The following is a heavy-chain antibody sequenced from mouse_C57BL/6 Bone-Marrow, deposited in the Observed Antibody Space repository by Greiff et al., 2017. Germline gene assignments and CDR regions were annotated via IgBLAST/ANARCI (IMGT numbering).Heavy chain of an antibody. CDR1: GYTFTDYY. CDR3: ARGYYSNPFAY. J-gene: IGHJ3*01. D-gene: IGHD2-5*01. Sequence: VQLQQSGPELVKPGASVKISCKASGYTFTDYYMNWVKQSHGKSLEWIGDINPNNGGTSYNQKFKGKATLTVDKSSSTAYMELRSLTSDDSAVYYCARGYYSNPFAYWGQGTLVTVSA. CDR2: INPNNGGT. V-gene: IGHV1-26*01.